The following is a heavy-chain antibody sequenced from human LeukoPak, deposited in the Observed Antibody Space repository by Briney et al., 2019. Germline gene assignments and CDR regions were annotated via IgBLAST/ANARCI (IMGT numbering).Heavy chain of an antibody. Sequence: PSETLSLTCTVSGGPISSGGYYWSWIRQPPGKGLEWIGYIYHSGSTYYNPSLKSRVTISVDTSKNQFSLKLSSVTAADTAVYYCARGGTVYSSSWYSFDAFDIWGQGTMVTVSS. V-gene: IGHV4-30-2*01. CDR1: GGPISSGGYY. CDR3: ARGGTVYSSSWYSFDAFDI. J-gene: IGHJ3*02. CDR2: IYHSGST. D-gene: IGHD6-13*01.